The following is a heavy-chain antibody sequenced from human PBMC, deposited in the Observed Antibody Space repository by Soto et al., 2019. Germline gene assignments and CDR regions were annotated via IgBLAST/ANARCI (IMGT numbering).Heavy chain of an antibody. Sequence: GASVKVSCKASGGTFSSYAISWVRQAPGQGHEWMGGIIPIFGTANYAQKFQGRVTITADESTSTAYMELSSLRSEDTAVYYCARGADTYYYDSSGYSIDYWGQGTLVTVSS. D-gene: IGHD3-22*01. CDR3: ARGADTYYYDSSGYSIDY. CDR1: GGTFSSYA. CDR2: IIPIFGTA. V-gene: IGHV1-69*13. J-gene: IGHJ4*02.